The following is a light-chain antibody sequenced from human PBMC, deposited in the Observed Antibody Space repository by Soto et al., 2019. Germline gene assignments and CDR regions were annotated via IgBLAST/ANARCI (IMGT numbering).Light chain of an antibody. Sequence: EIVLTQSPGTLSLSPGERATLSCRASQSVSSSYLAWYQQKPGQAPRLLIYGASSRATGIPDRFSGSGSGTDFAVSNSRLEPEDFAVYYCQQYGSSPITFGQGTLLE. J-gene: IGKJ5*01. CDR2: GAS. CDR3: QQYGSSPIT. CDR1: QSVSSSY. V-gene: IGKV3-20*01.